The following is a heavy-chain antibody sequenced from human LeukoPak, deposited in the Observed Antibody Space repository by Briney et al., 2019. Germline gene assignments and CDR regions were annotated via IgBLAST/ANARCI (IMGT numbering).Heavy chain of an antibody. CDR1: GFTFSSYS. Sequence: PGGSLRLSCAASGFTFSSYSMNWVRQAPGKGLEWVSSISSSSSYIYYADSVKGRFTISRDNAKNSLYLQMNSLRAEDTAVYYCAKVIAVAGSLERVFDYWVQGTLVAGSS. V-gene: IGHV3-21*01. D-gene: IGHD6-19*01. CDR3: AKVIAVAGSLERVFDY. CDR2: ISSSSSYI. J-gene: IGHJ4*02.